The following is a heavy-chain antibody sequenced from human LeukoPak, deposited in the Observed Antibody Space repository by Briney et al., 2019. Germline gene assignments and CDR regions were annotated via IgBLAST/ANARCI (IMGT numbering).Heavy chain of an antibody. Sequence: PSETLSLTCTVSGGSISSYWSWIRQPAGKGLEWIGRIYGSGSTNYNPSLKSRVTMSLDTSKNQFSLKLSSVTAADTAVYYCARDPPSYSGSYYVKDYWGQGTLVTVSS. CDR3: ARDPPSYSGSYYVKDY. J-gene: IGHJ4*02. V-gene: IGHV4-4*07. CDR1: GGSISSY. CDR2: IYGSGST. D-gene: IGHD1-26*01.